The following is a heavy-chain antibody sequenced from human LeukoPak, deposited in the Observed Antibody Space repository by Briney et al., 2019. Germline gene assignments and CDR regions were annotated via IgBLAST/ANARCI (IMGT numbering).Heavy chain of an antibody. J-gene: IGHJ4*02. Sequence: SETLSLTCTVSGGSISTYYWSWIRQPPGKGLEWIGYIYYTGSTSYNPSLKSRVTMSLDASKNQFSLKLSSVTAADTAVYYCARPSGYSSGWYYFDYWGQGTLVTVSS. CDR1: GGSISTYY. CDR2: IYYTGST. CDR3: ARPSGYSSGWYYFDY. D-gene: IGHD6-19*01. V-gene: IGHV4-59*12.